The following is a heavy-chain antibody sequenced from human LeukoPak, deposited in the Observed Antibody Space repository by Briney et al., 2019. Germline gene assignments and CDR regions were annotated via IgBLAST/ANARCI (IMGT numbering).Heavy chain of an antibody. CDR2: INPNSGGT. CDR1: EYTFINYY. CDR3: AGRPHGGTYCITSSCYSFDI. Sequence: ASVKVSCKASEYTFINYYLHWVRQAPGHGLEWMGWINPNSGGTKYVQKFHGRVTMSRGTSISTAYMERSRLRSDETAVYYCAGRPHGGTYCITSSCYSFDIWGQGTMVTVSS. D-gene: IGHD2-2*01. J-gene: IGHJ3*02. V-gene: IGHV1-2*02.